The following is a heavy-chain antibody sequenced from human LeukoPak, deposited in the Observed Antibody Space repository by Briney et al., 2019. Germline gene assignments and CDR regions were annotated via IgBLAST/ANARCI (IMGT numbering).Heavy chain of an antibody. D-gene: IGHD3-10*01. Sequence: SETLSLTCTVSGGSISSYYWSWIRQPPGKGLEWIGYIYYSGSTNYNPSLKSRVTISVDTSKNQFSLKLSSVTAADTAVYYCARRRTWFSYSAPAYYYYGMDVWGQGTTVTVSS. CDR1: GGSISSYY. CDR3: ARRRTWFSYSAPAYYYYGMDV. J-gene: IGHJ6*02. V-gene: IGHV4-59*08. CDR2: IYYSGST.